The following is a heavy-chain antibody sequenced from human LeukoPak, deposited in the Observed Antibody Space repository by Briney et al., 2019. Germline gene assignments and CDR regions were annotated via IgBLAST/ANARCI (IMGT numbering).Heavy chain of an antibody. V-gene: IGHV4-59*01. Sequence: SETLSLTCTVSGGSISSYYWNWIRQPPGKGLEWIGCIYYSGGTKYNPSLKSRVTISIDTSKNQFSLNLNSVTAADAAVYYCARAHDYGDYACMDVWGKGTTVTVSS. CDR1: GGSISSYY. J-gene: IGHJ6*03. CDR3: ARAHDYGDYACMDV. CDR2: IYYSGGT. D-gene: IGHD4-17*01.